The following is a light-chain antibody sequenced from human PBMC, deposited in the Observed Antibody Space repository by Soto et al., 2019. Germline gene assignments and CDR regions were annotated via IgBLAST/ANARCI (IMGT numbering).Light chain of an antibody. CDR1: ESVRSN. CDR3: QQYNHWPPNT. CDR2: DAS. V-gene: IGKV3-15*01. J-gene: IGKJ2*01. Sequence: DIVMTQSPDTMSVSPGERATLSCRASESVRSNLAWYHQQRGQAPRLVIYDASTRATGVPARISGGGSGTEVSLSIRSLQSEDLGVYYCQQYNHWPPNTFGEGTKVEIK.